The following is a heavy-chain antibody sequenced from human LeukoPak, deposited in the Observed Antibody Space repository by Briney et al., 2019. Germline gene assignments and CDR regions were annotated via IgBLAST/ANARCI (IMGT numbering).Heavy chain of an antibody. CDR1: GGSVSGGSYH. Sequence: NPSETLSLTCSVSGGSVSGGSYHWTWIRQPAGKGLEGIVRIYRDGTTNYNPSLKSRVTMSAHTSKNQFSLKLTSATAEDTAVYYCARQAIISDCTGANCHSAYYFDYWGQGILVTVSS. V-gene: IGHV4-61*02. J-gene: IGHJ4*02. CDR2: IYRDGTT. D-gene: IGHD2-8*02. CDR3: ARQAIISDCTGANCHSAYYFDY.